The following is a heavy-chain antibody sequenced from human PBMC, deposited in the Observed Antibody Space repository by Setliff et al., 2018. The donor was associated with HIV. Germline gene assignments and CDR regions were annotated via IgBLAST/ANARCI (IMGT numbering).Heavy chain of an antibody. CDR1: GYTFTSYG. V-gene: IGHV1-18*01. J-gene: IGHJ6*03. CDR2: ISGYNGNT. CDR3: ARAYPWGYVDYYYMDV. D-gene: IGHD3-16*01. Sequence: RASVKVSCKASGYTFTSYGITWVRQAPGQGLEWMGWISGYNGNTDYAQNLQGRVTMTTDTSTSTAYMELRSLRSDDTAVYYCARAYPWGYVDYYYMDVWGKGTTVTV.